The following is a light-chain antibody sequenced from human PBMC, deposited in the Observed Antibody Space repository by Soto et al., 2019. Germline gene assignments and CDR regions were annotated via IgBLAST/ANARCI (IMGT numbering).Light chain of an antibody. J-gene: IGLJ3*02. CDR2: EVS. CDR3: SSYTSRKTWV. CDR1: SSDVGGHNY. V-gene: IGLV2-14*01. Sequence: QSALTQPASVSGSPGQSITISCTGTSSDVGGHNYVSWYQQHPGKAPKFMIFEVSNRPSGVSNRFSGSKSGNTASLTISGLQAEDEADYYCSSYTSRKTWVFGGGPKVTVL.